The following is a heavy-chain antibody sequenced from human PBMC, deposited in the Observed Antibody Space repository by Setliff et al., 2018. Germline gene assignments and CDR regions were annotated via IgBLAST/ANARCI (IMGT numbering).Heavy chain of an antibody. Sequence: ASVKVSCKASGGTFSSYAISWVRQAPGQGLEWMGGIIPIFGTANYAQKFQGRVTITTDESTSTAYMELSSLRSEDTAVYYCARDMGIVATINYFDYWGQGTLVTVSS. J-gene: IGHJ4*02. CDR3: ARDMGIVATINYFDY. CDR2: IIPIFGTA. D-gene: IGHD5-12*01. V-gene: IGHV1-69*05. CDR1: GGTFSSYA.